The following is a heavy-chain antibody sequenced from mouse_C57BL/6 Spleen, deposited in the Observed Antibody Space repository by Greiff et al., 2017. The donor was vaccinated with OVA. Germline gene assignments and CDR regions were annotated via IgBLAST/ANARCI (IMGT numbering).Heavy chain of an antibody. D-gene: IGHD1-1*01. Sequence: EVQGVESGGGLVQPGGSMKLSCAASGFTFSDAWMDWVRQSPEKGLEWVAEIRNKANNHATYYAESVKGRFTISRDDSKSSVYLQMNSLRAEDTGIYYCTRTTVVERDYWGQGTTLTVSS. CDR2: IRNKANNHAT. CDR1: GFTFSDAW. CDR3: TRTTVVERDY. J-gene: IGHJ2*01. V-gene: IGHV6-6*01.